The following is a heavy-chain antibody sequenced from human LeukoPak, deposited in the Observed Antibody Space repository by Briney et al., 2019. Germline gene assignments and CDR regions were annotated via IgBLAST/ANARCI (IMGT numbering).Heavy chain of an antibody. CDR1: GFTFSSYA. CDR3: AKGSSAALYYFDY. D-gene: IGHD2-2*01. J-gene: IGHJ4*02. CDR2: ISGSGGST. Sequence: GGSLRLSCAASGFTFSSYAMSWVRQAPGKGLEWVSAISGSGGSTHYADSVKGRFTISRDNSKNTLYPQMNSLRAEDTAVYYCAKGSSAALYYFDYWGQGTLVTVSS. V-gene: IGHV3-23*01.